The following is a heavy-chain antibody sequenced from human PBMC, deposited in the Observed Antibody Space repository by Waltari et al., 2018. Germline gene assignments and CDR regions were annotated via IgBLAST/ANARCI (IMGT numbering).Heavy chain of an antibody. V-gene: IGHV4-59*11. Sequence: QVQLQESGPGLVKPSETLSLTCTVSGGSISSHYWRWIRQPPGKGLEWIGYIYYSGSTNYNPSLKSRVTISVDTSKNQFSLKLSSVTAADTAVYYCARRGWFGELSGSGAFDIWGQGTMVTVSS. D-gene: IGHD3-10*01. J-gene: IGHJ3*02. CDR3: ARRGWFGELSGSGAFDI. CDR2: IYYSGST. CDR1: GGSISSHY.